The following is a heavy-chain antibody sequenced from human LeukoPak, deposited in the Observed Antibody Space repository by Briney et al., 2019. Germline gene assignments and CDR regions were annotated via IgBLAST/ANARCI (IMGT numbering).Heavy chain of an antibody. CDR3: ARDWYYAFDF. CDR2: IRSKRDGGTT. J-gene: IGHJ3*01. CDR1: GFTFSNAW. D-gene: IGHD2-21*02. V-gene: IGHV3-15*07. Sequence: GGSLRLSCAASGFTFSNAWMNWVRQAPGKGLEWVARIRSKRDGGTTDYAAPVKGRFTISRDDSKNTMYLQMNSLKAEDTAVYYCARDWYYAFDFWGQGTMVTVSS.